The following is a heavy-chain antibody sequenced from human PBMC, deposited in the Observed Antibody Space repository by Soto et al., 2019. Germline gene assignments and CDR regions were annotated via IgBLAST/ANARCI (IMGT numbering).Heavy chain of an antibody. J-gene: IGHJ6*02. Sequence: GGSLRLSCAASGFTFSSYAMSWFRQAPGKGLEWVSAISGSGGSTYYADSVKGRFTISRDNSKNTLYLQMNSLRAEDTAVYYCAKDRGAVYYYYYGMDVWGQGTTVTVSS. CDR1: GFTFSSYA. CDR2: ISGSGGST. CDR3: AKDRGAVYYYYYGMDV. V-gene: IGHV3-23*01. D-gene: IGHD3-10*01.